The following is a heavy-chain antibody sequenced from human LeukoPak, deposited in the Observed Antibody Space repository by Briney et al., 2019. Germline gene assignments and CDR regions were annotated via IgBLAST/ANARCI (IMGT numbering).Heavy chain of an antibody. V-gene: IGHV3-48*03. CDR3: AKARTYYDILTGYFDY. Sequence: PGGSLRLSCAASGFTFSSYEMNWVRQAPGKGLEWVSYISSSGSTIYYADSVKGRFTISRDNAKNSLYLQMNSLRAEDTAVYYCAKARTYYDILTGYFDYWGQGTLVTVSS. D-gene: IGHD3-9*01. CDR1: GFTFSSYE. J-gene: IGHJ4*02. CDR2: ISSSGSTI.